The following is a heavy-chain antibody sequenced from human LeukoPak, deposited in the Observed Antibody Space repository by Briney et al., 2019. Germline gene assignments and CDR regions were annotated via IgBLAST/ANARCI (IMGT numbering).Heavy chain of an antibody. J-gene: IGHJ4*02. Sequence: GGSLRLSCAASGFTFSSYGMHWVRQAPGKGLEWVAFIRNDGSTKYYPDSVKGRFTISRDNSKNTVYLQMNSLRVEDTAVYYCVKDPVRFTGDLYYFDYWGQGTLVTVSS. CDR1: GFTFSSYG. CDR3: VKDPVRFTGDLYYFDY. CDR2: IRNDGSTK. V-gene: IGHV3-30*02. D-gene: IGHD7-27*01.